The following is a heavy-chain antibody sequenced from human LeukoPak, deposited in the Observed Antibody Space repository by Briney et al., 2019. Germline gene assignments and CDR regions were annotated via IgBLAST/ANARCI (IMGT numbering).Heavy chain of an antibody. Sequence: TGGSLRLSCAASGFTLSSYAMSWVRQAPGKGLEWVSAISGSGGSTYYADSVKGRFTISRDNSKNTLYLQMNSLRAEDTAVYYCAKDGVTVVVDATGDHFDYWGQGTLVTVSS. J-gene: IGHJ4*02. CDR2: ISGSGGST. V-gene: IGHV3-23*01. CDR3: AKDGVTVVVDATGDHFDY. CDR1: GFTLSSYA. D-gene: IGHD2-15*01.